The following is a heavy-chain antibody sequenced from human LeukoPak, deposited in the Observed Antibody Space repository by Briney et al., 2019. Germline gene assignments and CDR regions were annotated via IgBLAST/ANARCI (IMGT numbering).Heavy chain of an antibody. V-gene: IGHV1-69*13. J-gene: IGHJ3*02. CDR2: IIPIFGTA. CDR1: GGTFSSYA. Sequence: SVKVSCKASGGTFSSYAISWVRQAPGQGLEWMGGIIPIFGTANYAQKFQGRVTITADESTSTAYMELSSLRSEGTAVYYCSYHAGIDAFDIWGQGTMVTVSS. CDR3: SYHAGIDAFDI. D-gene: IGHD2-15*01.